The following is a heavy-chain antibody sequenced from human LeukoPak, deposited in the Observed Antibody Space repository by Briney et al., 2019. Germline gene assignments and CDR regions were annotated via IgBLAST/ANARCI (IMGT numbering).Heavy chain of an antibody. D-gene: IGHD3-16*01. CDR3: ARIWLRAFDI. Sequence: ESLKISCKGSGYSFTNYWIAWVRQMPGKGLEWMGIIYPDDSDTRYSPSFQGQVTTSADKSVSTAYLQWSSLKASDTAMYYCARIWLRAFDIWGQGTMVTVSS. CDR1: GYSFTNYW. J-gene: IGHJ3*02. V-gene: IGHV5-51*01. CDR2: IYPDDSDT.